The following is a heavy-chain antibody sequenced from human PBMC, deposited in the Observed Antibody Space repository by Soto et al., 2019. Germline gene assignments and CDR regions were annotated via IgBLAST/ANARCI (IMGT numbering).Heavy chain of an antibody. V-gene: IGHV5-51*01. D-gene: IGHD3-10*01. Sequence: ESLKISCKGSGYSFTSYWIGWVRQMPGKGLEWMGIIYPGDSDTRYSPSFQGQVTISADKCISTAYLQWSSLKASDTAMYYCAGGGVRGVITRTRDYYGMDVWGQGTTVTVSS. CDR1: GYSFTSYW. CDR2: IYPGDSDT. CDR3: AGGGVRGVITRTRDYYGMDV. J-gene: IGHJ6*02.